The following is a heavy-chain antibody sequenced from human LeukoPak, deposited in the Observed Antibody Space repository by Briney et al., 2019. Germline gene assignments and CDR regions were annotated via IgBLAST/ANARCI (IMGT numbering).Heavy chain of an antibody. J-gene: IGHJ4*02. V-gene: IGHV3-49*04. CDR3: QGGLYYFDY. CDR1: GFTFGDYA. Sequence: GGSLRLSCTASGFTFGDYAMSWVRQAPGKGLEWVGFIGSKAYGGTTEYAASVKGRFTISRDDSKSIAYLQMNSLKTEDTAVYYCQGGLYYFDYWGQGTLVTVSS. CDR2: IGSKAYGGTT. D-gene: IGHD2-15*01.